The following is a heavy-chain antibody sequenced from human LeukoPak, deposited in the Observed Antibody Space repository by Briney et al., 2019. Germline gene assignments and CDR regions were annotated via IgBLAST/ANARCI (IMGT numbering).Heavy chain of an antibody. Sequence: SVKVSCKASGGTFSSYTISWVRQAPGQGLEWMRRIIPILGIANYAQKFQGRVTITADKSTSTAYMELSSLRSEDTAVYYCARDFGWPNELDYWGQGTLVTVSS. CDR1: GGTFSSYT. CDR3: ARDFGWPNELDY. CDR2: IIPILGIA. D-gene: IGHD1-1*01. J-gene: IGHJ4*02. V-gene: IGHV1-69*04.